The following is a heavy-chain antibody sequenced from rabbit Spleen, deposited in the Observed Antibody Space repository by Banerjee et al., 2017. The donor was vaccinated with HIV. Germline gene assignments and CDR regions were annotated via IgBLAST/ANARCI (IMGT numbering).Heavy chain of an antibody. D-gene: IGHD1-1*01. J-gene: IGHJ4*01. V-gene: IGHV1S45*01. CDR1: GLDFSSSYW. CDR2: IYVGSGWGT. Sequence: QEQLVESGGDLVQPEGSLTLTCKASGLDFSSSYWICWVRQAPGKGLEWIACIYVGSGWGTKYASWAKGRFTISKTSSTTVTLEMTSLTVADTATYFCARDLTGVIGWNFGWWGQGTLVTVS. CDR3: ARDLTGVIGWNFGW.